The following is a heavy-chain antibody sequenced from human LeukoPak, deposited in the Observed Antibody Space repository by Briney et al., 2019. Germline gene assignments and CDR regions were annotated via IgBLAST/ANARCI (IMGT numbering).Heavy chain of an antibody. CDR3: ARGKTGYYYYYYYMDV. V-gene: IGHV4-34*01. J-gene: IGHJ6*03. Sequence: SETPSLTCAVYGGSFSGYYWSWIRQPPGKGLEWIGEINHSGSTNYNPSLKSRVTISVDTSKNQFSLKLSSVTAADTAVYYCARGKTGYYYYYYYMDVWGKGTTVTVSS. D-gene: IGHD7-27*01. CDR2: INHSGST. CDR1: GGSFSGYY.